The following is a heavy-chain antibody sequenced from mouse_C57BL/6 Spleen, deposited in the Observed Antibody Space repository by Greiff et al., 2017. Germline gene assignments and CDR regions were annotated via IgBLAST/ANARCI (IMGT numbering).Heavy chain of an antibody. V-gene: IGHV5-16*01. D-gene: IGHD2-12*01. CDR1: GFTFSDYY. CDR3: ARADYKSYAMDY. J-gene: IGHJ4*01. CDR2: INYDGSST. Sequence: EVQRVESEGGLVQPGSSMKLSCTASGFTFSDYYMAWVRQVPEKGLEWVANINYDGSSTYYLDSLKSRFIISRDNAKNILYLQMSSLKSEYTATYYCARADYKSYAMDYWGQGTSVTVSS.